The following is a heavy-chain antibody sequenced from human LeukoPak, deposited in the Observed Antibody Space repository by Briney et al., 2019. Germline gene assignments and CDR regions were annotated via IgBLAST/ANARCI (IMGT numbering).Heavy chain of an antibody. CDR1: GGSFSGYY. D-gene: IGHD6-13*01. CDR2: IYHSGST. Sequence: ASETLSLTCAVYGGSFSGYYWGWIRQPPGKGLEWIGSIYHSGSTYYNPSPKSRVTISVDTSKNQFSLKLSSVTAADTAVYYCARGAAAGINFDYWGQGTLVTVSS. CDR3: ARGAAAGINFDY. J-gene: IGHJ4*02. V-gene: IGHV4-34*01.